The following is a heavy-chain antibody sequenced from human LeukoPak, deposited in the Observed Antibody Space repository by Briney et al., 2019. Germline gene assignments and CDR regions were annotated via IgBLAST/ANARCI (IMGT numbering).Heavy chain of an antibody. J-gene: IGHJ4*02. V-gene: IGHV3-30*04. CDR1: GFTFSSYA. D-gene: IGHD6-19*01. CDR3: ARTYPGIAVAGTGFDY. Sequence: GRSLSLSCAASGFTFSSYAMHWVRQAPGKGLEWVAVISYDGSNKYYADSVKGRFTISRDNSKNTLYLQMNSLRAEDTAVYYCARTYPGIAVAGTGFDYWGQGTLVTVSS. CDR2: ISYDGSNK.